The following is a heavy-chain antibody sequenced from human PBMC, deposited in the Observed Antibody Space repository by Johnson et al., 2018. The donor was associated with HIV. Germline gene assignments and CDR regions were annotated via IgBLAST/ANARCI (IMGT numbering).Heavy chain of an antibody. CDR1: GFTFSSYG. CDR2: ISYDGSNK. V-gene: IGHV3-30*03. D-gene: IGHD4-23*01. Sequence: QVQLVESGGGVVQPGKSLTLSCVASGFTFSSYGMHWVRQAPGKGLEWVAVISYDGSNKYYADSVKGRFTISRDNSKNTLYLQMNSLRAEDTAVYYCARSEVTAPSPPAGAFDIWGQGTMVTVSS. J-gene: IGHJ3*02. CDR3: ARSEVTAPSPPAGAFDI.